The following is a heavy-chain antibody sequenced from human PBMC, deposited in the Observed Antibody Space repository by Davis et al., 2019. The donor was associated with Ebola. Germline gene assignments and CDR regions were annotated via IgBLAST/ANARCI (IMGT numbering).Heavy chain of an antibody. V-gene: IGHV3-72*01. J-gene: IGHJ4*02. CDR2: SRNKENRYST. D-gene: IGHD1-1*01. CDR1: GFPFSFYF. Sequence: PGGSLRLSCAASGFPFSFYFMDWVRLTPGKGLEWVGLSRNKENRYSTEYAASVRGRFSISRDDSKNLLYLEMNSLRTEDTAVYFCVTENWYRFESWGQGTLVTVSS. CDR3: VTENWYRFES.